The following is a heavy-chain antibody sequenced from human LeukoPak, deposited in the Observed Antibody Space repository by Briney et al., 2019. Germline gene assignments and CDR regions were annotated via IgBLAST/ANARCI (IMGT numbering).Heavy chain of an antibody. Sequence: ASVKVSCKVSGYILTELSMHWVRQAPGKGLEWMGGFVPEDGETIYAQKFQGRITMTEDTSTDTAYMELSSLRSEDTAVYYCATHSSGYYYVNPLWQHWGQGTLVIVSS. D-gene: IGHD3-22*01. J-gene: IGHJ1*01. CDR1: GYILTELS. V-gene: IGHV1-24*01. CDR2: FVPEDGET. CDR3: ATHSSGYYYVNPLWQH.